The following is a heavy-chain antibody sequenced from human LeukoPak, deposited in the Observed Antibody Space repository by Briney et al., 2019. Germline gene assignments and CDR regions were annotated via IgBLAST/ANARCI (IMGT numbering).Heavy chain of an antibody. CDR1: GGSFSGYY. V-gene: IGHV4-34*01. D-gene: IGHD3-10*01. J-gene: IGHJ4*02. CDR2: INHSGST. CDR3: ARLYGSGSYYNY. Sequence: SETLSLTCTVYGGSFSGYYWSWIRQPPGKGLEWIGEINHSGSTNYNPSLKSRLTISVDTSKNQFSLRLSSVTAADTAVYYCARLYGSGSYYNYWGQGTLVTVSS.